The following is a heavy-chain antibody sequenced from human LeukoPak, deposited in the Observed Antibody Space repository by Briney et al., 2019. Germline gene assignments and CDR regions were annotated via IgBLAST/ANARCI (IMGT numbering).Heavy chain of an antibody. D-gene: IGHD6-19*01. V-gene: IGHV3-30*18. CDR3: GKGGIAVAGFFDY. J-gene: IGHJ4*02. CDR2: ISYDGSNK. CDR1: GFTFSSYG. Sequence: GGSLRLSCAASGFTFSSYGMHWVRQAPGKGLEWVAVISYDGSNKYYADSVKGRFTISRDNSENTLYLQMNSLRAEDTAVYYCGKGGIAVAGFFDYWGQGTLVTVSS.